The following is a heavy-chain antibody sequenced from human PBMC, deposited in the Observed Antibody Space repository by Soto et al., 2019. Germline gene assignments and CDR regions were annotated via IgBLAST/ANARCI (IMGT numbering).Heavy chain of an antibody. CDR2: INAGNGNT. CDR1: GYTFTSYA. J-gene: IGHJ4*02. CDR3: ARDLWTNGVCYQYYFDY. Sequence: ASVKVSCKASGYTFTSYAMHWVRQAPGQRLEWMGWINAGNGNTKYSQKFQGRVTITRDTSASTAYMELSSLRSEDTAVYYCARDLWTNGVCYQYYFDYWGPGTLVTVSS. V-gene: IGHV1-3*01. D-gene: IGHD2-8*01.